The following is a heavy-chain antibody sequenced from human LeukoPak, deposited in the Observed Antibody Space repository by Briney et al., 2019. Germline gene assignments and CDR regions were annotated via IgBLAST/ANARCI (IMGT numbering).Heavy chain of an antibody. CDR2: IYYSGST. D-gene: IGHD3-3*01. CDR1: GGSISSSSYY. V-gene: IGHV4-39*07. J-gene: IGHJ6*03. Sequence: SETLSLTCTVPGGSISSSSYYWGWIRQPPGKGLEWIGSIYYSGSTYYNPSLKSRVTISVDTSKNQFSLKLSSVTAADTAVYYCARVVKYYDFWSVSAWDYYYYMDVWGKGTTVTVSS. CDR3: ARVVKYYDFWSVSAWDYYYYMDV.